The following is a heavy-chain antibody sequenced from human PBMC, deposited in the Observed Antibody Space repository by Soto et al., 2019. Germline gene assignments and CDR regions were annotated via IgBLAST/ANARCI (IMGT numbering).Heavy chain of an antibody. D-gene: IGHD5-18*01. CDR1: GFSLSTTGMC. CDR3: SRAVGGFTYGYPDY. V-gene: IGHV2-70*01. Sequence: SGPTLVNPTQALTLTCTFSGFSLSTTGMCVSWIRQPPGKALEWLALIDWADDKYYSTSLKTRLTISKDTSKNQVVLTMTNVEPVDTATYFCSRAVGGFTYGYPDYWGQGTLVTVSS. J-gene: IGHJ4*02. CDR2: IDWADDK.